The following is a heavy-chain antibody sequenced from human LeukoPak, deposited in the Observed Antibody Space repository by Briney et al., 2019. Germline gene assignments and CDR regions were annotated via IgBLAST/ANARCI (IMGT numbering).Heavy chain of an antibody. CDR1: GGSISNYY. D-gene: IGHD3-10*01. J-gene: IGHJ4*02. Sequence: SETLSLTCTVSGGSISNYYWSWIRQPPGKGLEWIGEINHSGSTNYNPSLKSRVTISVDTSKNQFSLKLSSVTAADTAVYYCARDLGFGEPVDYWGQGTLVTVSS. CDR2: INHSGST. CDR3: ARDLGFGEPVDY. V-gene: IGHV4-34*01.